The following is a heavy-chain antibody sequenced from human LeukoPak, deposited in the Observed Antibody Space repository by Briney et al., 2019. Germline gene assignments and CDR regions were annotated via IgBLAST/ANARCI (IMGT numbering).Heavy chain of an antibody. CDR1: GFILNDYG. CDR3: ARDRHCVNGVCHSPPGMDV. CDR2: IWFDKNQ. D-gene: IGHD2-8*01. J-gene: IGHJ6*02. V-gene: IGHV3-33*01. Sequence: GRSLRLSCAASGFILNDYGMHWVRQAPGKGLEWVADIWFDKNQHFADSVKGRFAISRDNSKNTVYLQINSLRAEDTAVYYCARDRHCVNGVCHSPPGMDVWGQGTTVTVSS.